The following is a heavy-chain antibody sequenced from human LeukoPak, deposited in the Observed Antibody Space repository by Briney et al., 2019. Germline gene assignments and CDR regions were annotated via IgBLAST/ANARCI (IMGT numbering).Heavy chain of an antibody. J-gene: IGHJ4*02. CDR2: IWYDGSNK. V-gene: IGHV3-33*01. CDR3: ARGKEVDDYAFFDY. Sequence: PGRSLRLSCAASGFTFSSYGMHWVRQAPGKGLEWVAVIWYDGSNKYYADSVKGRFTISRDNSKNTLYLQMNSLRAEDTAVYYCARGKEVDDYAFFDYWGQGTLVTVSS. CDR1: GFTFSSYG. D-gene: IGHD4-17*01.